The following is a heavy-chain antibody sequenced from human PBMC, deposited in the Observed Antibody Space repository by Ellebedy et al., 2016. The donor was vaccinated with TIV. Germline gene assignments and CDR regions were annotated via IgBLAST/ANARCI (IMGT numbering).Heavy chain of an antibody. D-gene: IGHD2-8*01. J-gene: IGHJ6*02. CDR2: INHSGST. Sequence: MPSETLSLTCAVYAGSFSGYYWSRIRQPPGNGLEWIGEINHSGSTNYNPSLKSRVPISLDTSKNQFSLKLSSVTAADTAVYYCARQYGGMDVWGQGTTVTVSS. CDR1: AGSFSGYY. CDR3: ARQYGGMDV. V-gene: IGHV4-34*01.